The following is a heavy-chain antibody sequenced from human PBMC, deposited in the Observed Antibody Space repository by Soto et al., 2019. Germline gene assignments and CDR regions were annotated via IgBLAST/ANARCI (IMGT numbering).Heavy chain of an antibody. CDR2: IYWDDDK. D-gene: IGHD1-7*01. J-gene: IGHJ2*01. CDR3: AHTNGYYSGGWYFDL. Sequence: QITLKESGPTLVKPTQTLTLTCTFSGFSLSTRGVGVAWIRQPPGEALEWLAVIYWDDDKHYSPSLKSRLTINKDPSKNQVVLAMTNMDPVDTATYYCAHTNGYYSGGWYFDLWGRGTLVTVSS. CDR1: GFSLSTRGVG. V-gene: IGHV2-5*02.